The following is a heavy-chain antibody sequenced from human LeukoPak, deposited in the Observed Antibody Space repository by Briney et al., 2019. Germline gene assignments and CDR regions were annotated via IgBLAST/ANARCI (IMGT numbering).Heavy chain of an antibody. Sequence: ASVKVSCEASGYTFTGYYMHWVRQAPGQGLEWMGWINPNSGGTNYAQKFQGRVTMTRDTSISTAYMELSSLRSEDTAVYYCARAGYPGIAAAVNYWGQGTLVTVSS. CDR1: GYTFTGYY. V-gene: IGHV1-2*02. CDR2: INPNSGGT. CDR3: ARAGYPGIAAAVNY. J-gene: IGHJ4*02. D-gene: IGHD6-13*01.